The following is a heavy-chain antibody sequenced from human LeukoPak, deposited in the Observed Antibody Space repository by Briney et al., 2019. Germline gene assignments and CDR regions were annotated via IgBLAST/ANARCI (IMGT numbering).Heavy chain of an antibody. D-gene: IGHD4-11*01. V-gene: IGHV4-61*02. Sequence: SQTLSLTCTVFGGSISSGSYYWSWIRQPAGKGLEWIGRIYTSGSTNYNPSLKSRVTISVDTSKNQFSLKLSSVTAADTAVYYCARDAGVTTVYGWFDPWGQGTLVTVSS. CDR1: GGSISSGSYY. CDR2: IYTSGST. CDR3: ARDAGVTTVYGWFDP. J-gene: IGHJ5*02.